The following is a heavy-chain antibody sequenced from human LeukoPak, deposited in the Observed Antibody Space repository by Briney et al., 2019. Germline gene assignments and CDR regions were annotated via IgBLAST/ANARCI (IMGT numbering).Heavy chain of an antibody. CDR1: GFTFSSYW. V-gene: IGHV3-74*01. D-gene: IGHD3-10*01. J-gene: IGHJ4*02. CDR3: ARYYYGSGRLYYFDY. Sequence: GGSLRLSCAASGFTFSSYWMHWVRQAPGKGLVWVSRINSDGTSTNYADSVKGRFTISRDNAKNTLHLQMNSLRAEDTAVYYCARYYYGSGRLYYFDYWGQGTLVTVSS. CDR2: INSDGTST.